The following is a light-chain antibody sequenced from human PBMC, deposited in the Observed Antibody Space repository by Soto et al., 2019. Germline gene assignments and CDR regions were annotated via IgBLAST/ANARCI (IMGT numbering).Light chain of an antibody. V-gene: IGKV1-9*01. Sequence: DIQLTRSPSFLSASVGDRVTVSCRASQDINTYLAWFQQKPGKVPQLLVYPASTLQDGVPSRFSGRGSGTEFTLTINNLQPEDFATYYCQHLRAYPFSFGQGTEVDIK. CDR3: QHLRAYPFS. CDR1: QDINTY. CDR2: PAS. J-gene: IGKJ2*03.